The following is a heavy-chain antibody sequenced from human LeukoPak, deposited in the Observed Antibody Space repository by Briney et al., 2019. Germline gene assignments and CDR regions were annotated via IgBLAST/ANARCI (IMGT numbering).Heavy chain of an antibody. CDR3: GIYRNYGDRDY. CDR2: ISSSSTYT. Sequence: GGSLRLSCAASGFTFSSYAMSWVCQAPGEGLEWVSYISSSSTYTNYADSVKGRFTTSSDNAKNALYLQMNSLSVENTAVYYCGIYRNYGDRDYWGQGTLVTVSS. D-gene: IGHD4-17*01. V-gene: IGHV3-21*05. J-gene: IGHJ4*02. CDR1: GFTFSSYA.